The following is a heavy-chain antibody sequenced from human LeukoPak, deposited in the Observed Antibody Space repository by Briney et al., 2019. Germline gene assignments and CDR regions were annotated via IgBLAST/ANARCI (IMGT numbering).Heavy chain of an antibody. Sequence: PGGSLRLSCTTSGFTFGDYTMSWLRQAPGKGLEWVGYIRSKAYGATREYAASVKGRFTISTDDSKSVAYLQMDSLKTEDTAVYYCTTAAYIVVVAAVHMAPWGQGTLVTVSS. CDR3: TTAAYIVVVAAVHMAP. J-gene: IGHJ5*02. CDR1: GFTFGDYT. D-gene: IGHD2-15*01. CDR2: IRSKAYGATR. V-gene: IGHV3-49*03.